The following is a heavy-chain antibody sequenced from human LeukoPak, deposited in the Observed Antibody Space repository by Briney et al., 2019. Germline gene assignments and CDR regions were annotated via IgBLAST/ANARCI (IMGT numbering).Heavy chain of an antibody. CDR2: INHSGST. J-gene: IGHJ4*02. V-gene: IGHV4-34*01. Sequence: TPSETLSLTCAVYGGSFSGYYWSWIRQPPGKGLEWIGEINHSGSTNYNPSLKSRVTISVDTSKNQFSLKLSSVTAADTAVYYCARGAAGYDSSGYYLEYFDYWGQGTLVTVSS. CDR3: ARGAAGYDSSGYYLEYFDY. D-gene: IGHD3-22*01. CDR1: GGSFSGYY.